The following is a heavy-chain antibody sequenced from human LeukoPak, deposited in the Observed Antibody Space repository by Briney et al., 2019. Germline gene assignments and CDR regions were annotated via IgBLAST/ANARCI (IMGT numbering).Heavy chain of an antibody. V-gene: IGHV1-24*01. Sequence: ASVKVSCKVSGYTLTELSMHWVRQAPGKGLEWMGGFDPEDGETIYAQKFQGRVTMTRDTSISTAYMELSRLRSDDTAVYYCARKCPYGQIDYWGQGTLVTVSS. D-gene: IGHD2-2*01. CDR3: ARKCPYGQIDY. CDR1: GYTLTELS. CDR2: FDPEDGET. J-gene: IGHJ4*02.